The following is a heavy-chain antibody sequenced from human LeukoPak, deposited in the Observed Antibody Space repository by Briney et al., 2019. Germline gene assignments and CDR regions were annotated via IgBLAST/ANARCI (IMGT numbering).Heavy chain of an antibody. J-gene: IGHJ3*02. CDR2: INPNSGGT. CDR1: GYTFTGYY. D-gene: IGHD6-13*01. V-gene: IGHV1-2*02. CDR3: ARRRGSSWYGDAFDI. Sequence: ASVKVSCTASGYTFTGYYMHWVRQAPGQGLEWMGWINPNSGGTNYAQKFKGRVTMTRDTSISTAYMELSRLRSDDTAVYYCARRRGSSWYGDAFDIWGQGTMVTVSS.